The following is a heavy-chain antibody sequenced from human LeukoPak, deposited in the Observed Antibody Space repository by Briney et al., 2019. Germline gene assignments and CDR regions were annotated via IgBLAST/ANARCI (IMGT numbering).Heavy chain of an antibody. CDR2: INSDGSST. V-gene: IGHV3-74*01. CDR1: GFSFSNYW. CDR3: ARAPMIVHYYFDY. Sequence: PGGSLRLSCAASGFSFSNYWMHWVRQAPGKGLVWVSRINSDGSSTTYADSVKGRFTISRDNAKNTLYLQMNSLRAEDTAVYYCARAPMIVHYYFDYWGQGTLVTVSS. D-gene: IGHD3-22*01. J-gene: IGHJ4*02.